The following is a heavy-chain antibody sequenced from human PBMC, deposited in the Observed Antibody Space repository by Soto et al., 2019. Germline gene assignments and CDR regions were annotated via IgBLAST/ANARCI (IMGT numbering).Heavy chain of an antibody. J-gene: IGHJ6*02. CDR2: IYYSGST. Sequence: PSETLSLTCTVSGGSISSGGYYWSWIRQHPGKGLEWIGYIYYSGSTYHNPSLKSRVTISVDTSKNQFSLKLSSVTAADTAVYYCASSSTSLGMDVWGQGTTVTVSS. CDR3: ASSSTSLGMDV. CDR1: GGSISSGGYY. V-gene: IGHV4-31*03. D-gene: IGHD2-2*01.